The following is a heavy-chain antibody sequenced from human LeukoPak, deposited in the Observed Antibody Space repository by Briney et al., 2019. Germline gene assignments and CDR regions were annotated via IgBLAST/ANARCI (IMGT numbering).Heavy chain of an antibody. V-gene: IGHV4-38-2*02. J-gene: IGHJ4*02. D-gene: IGHD6-19*01. Sequence: SETLSLTCTVSGYSISSSYYWGWIRQPPGKGLEWIGSIYHSGSTYYNPSLKSRVTISVDTSKNQFSLKVNSVTAADTAVYYCARDLRSVAGETFFDYWGQGTLVTVSS. CDR1: GYSISSSYY. CDR3: ARDLRSVAGETFFDY. CDR2: IYHSGST.